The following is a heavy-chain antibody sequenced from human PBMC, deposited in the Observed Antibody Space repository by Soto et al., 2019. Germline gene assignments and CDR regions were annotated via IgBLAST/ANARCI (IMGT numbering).Heavy chain of an antibody. D-gene: IGHD6-25*01. Sequence: QITLKESGPTLVKPTQTLTLTCTVSGFSLSSNGVGVGWIRQPPGKALEWLAIIYWDDDKRYSPSLKTRLNITKDTSKNQVVLTVTDIDPVDTATYYCAHRRARNDIAAFDYWGQGTLVTVSS. CDR3: AHRRARNDIAAFDY. J-gene: IGHJ4*02. CDR1: GFSLSSNGVG. V-gene: IGHV2-5*02. CDR2: IYWDDDK.